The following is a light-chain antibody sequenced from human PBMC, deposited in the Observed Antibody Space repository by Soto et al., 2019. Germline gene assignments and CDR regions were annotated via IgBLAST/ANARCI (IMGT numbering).Light chain of an antibody. CDR3: QQYGSSRFT. Sequence: EIVLTQSPGTLSLSPGERATLSCRASQSVSSSYLAWYQQKPGQAPRLLIYGASSRATGIPDRFSGSRSGTDFTLTISRLEPEDFAVYYCQQYGSSRFTFGGGTKVEIK. V-gene: IGKV3-20*01. CDR2: GAS. J-gene: IGKJ4*01. CDR1: QSVSSSY.